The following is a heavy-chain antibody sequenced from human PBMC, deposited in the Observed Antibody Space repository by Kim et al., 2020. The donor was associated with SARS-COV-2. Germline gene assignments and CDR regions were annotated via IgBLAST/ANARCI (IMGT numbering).Heavy chain of an antibody. J-gene: IGHJ5*02. Sequence: ASVKVSCKASGYTFTSYDINWVRQATGQGLEWMGWMNPNSGNTGYAQKFQGRVTMTRNTSISTAYMELSSLRSEDTAVYYCARGRRYCSGGSCLNWFDPWAREPWSPSPQ. V-gene: IGHV1-8*01. CDR2: MNPNSGNT. D-gene: IGHD2-15*01. CDR3: ARGRRYCSGGSCLNWFDP. CDR1: GYTFTSYD.